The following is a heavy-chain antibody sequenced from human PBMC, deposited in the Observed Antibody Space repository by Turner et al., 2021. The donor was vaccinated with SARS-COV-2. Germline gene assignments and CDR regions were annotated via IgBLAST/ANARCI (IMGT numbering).Heavy chain of an antibody. CDR2: IDPSDSYT. CDR3: ARRVSYYGSCGYRNEGCYFDL. Sequence: EVQLEQSGAEMKKPGESLRISCKASGYRSTTYWINWVRQTPGKGLEWMGSIDPSDSYTNYNPSCQGNFIMSTDKSTTTAYLHWSSLKASDTSVYYCARRVSYYGSCGYRNEGCYFDLWGRGTLVTVSS. J-gene: IGHJ2*01. V-gene: IGHV5-10-1*03. CDR1: GYRSTTYW. D-gene: IGHD3-10*01.